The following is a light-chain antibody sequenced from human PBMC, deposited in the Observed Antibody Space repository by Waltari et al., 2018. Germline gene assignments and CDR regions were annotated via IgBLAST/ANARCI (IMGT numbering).Light chain of an antibody. CDR3: QQRRNWPT. V-gene: IGKV3-11*01. Sequence: EIVLTQSPATLSLSPGERATLSCRASQSVSTFLAWYQQKPGQSPRLLIYDVSFRGTGIPIRFSGSGSETDFTLTISSLEPEDFAVYYCQQRRNWPTFGGGTKVEVK. CDR2: DVS. J-gene: IGKJ4*01. CDR1: QSVSTF.